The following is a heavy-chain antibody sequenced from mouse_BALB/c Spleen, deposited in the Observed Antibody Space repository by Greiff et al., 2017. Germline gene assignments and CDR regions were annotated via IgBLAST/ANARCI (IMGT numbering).Heavy chain of an antibody. CDR2: INPSNGRT. CDR1: GYTFTSYW. CDR3: ARGEGDGYYFDY. Sequence: VKLQQPGAELVKPGASVKLSCKASGYTFTSYWMHWVKQRPGQGLEWIGEINPSNGRTNYNEKFKSKATLTVDKSSSTAYMQLSSLTSEDSAVYYCARGEGDGYYFDYWGQGTTLTVSS. J-gene: IGHJ2*01. V-gene: IGHV1S81*02. D-gene: IGHD2-3*01.